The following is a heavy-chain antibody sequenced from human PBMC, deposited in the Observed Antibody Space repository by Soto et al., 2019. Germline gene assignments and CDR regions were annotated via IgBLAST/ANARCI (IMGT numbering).Heavy chain of an antibody. CDR1: GYGFTTYG. V-gene: IGHV1-18*01. CDR2: ISAHNVNT. CDR3: ARGRYGDY. Sequence: QVHLVQSGAEVKKPGASVKVSCKGSGYGFTTYGITWVRQAPGQALEWMAWISAHNVNTNYAQKLQGRVTVTRDTCTSTAYMELGSLRADDTAVYYCARGRYGDYWGQGAMVTVSS. D-gene: IGHD1-1*01. J-gene: IGHJ4*02.